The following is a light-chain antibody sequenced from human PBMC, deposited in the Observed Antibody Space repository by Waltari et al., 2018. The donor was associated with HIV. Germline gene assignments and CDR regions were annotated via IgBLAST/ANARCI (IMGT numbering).Light chain of an antibody. CDR2: QDS. Sequence: SYELTQPPSVSVSPGQTASIPCPGDKLGDKYACWYQQKPGQSPVLVIYQDSKRPSGIPERFSGSNSGNTATLTISGTQAMDEADYYCQAWDSSTGEVFGGGTKLTVL. CDR1: KLGDKY. V-gene: IGLV3-1*01. CDR3: QAWDSSTGEV. J-gene: IGLJ2*01.